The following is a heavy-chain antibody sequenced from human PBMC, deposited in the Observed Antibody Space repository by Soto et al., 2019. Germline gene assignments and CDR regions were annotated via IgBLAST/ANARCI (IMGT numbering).Heavy chain of an antibody. CDR3: ARGYSSGWYHSSHAFDI. V-gene: IGHV1-69*01. Sequence: KVSCKASGGTFSSYAISWVRQAPGQGLEWMGGIIPIFGTANYAQKFQGRVTITADESTSTAYMELSSLRSEDTAVYYCARGYSSGWYHSSHAFDIWGQGTIVTVSS. J-gene: IGHJ3*02. D-gene: IGHD6-19*01. CDR2: IIPIFGTA. CDR1: GGTFSSYA.